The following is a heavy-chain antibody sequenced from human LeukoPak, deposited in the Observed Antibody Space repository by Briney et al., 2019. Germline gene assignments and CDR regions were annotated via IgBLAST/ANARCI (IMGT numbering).Heavy chain of an antibody. J-gene: IGHJ4*02. D-gene: IGHD1-26*01. V-gene: IGHV3-23*01. CDR2: ISGNGGST. Sequence: RGSLRLSCVASGFTFSSYSMSWVRQAPGKRLEWVSAISGNGGSTYYADSVKGRFTISRHNSKNTLYLQMNSLRAEDTAVYYRAKAGGTYYYYFDYWGQGTLVTVSS. CDR3: AKAGGTYYYYFDY. CDR1: GFTFSSYS.